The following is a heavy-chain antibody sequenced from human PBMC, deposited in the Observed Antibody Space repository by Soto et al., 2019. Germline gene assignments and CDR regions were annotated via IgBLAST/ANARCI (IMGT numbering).Heavy chain of an antibody. Sequence: GGSLRLSCAPSGFAFNSYGMHSVRQAPGKGLDWLAVIWYDGSNKYYAESVKGRFIISRVNYKNTLDLQMNSMRAEDTAVYYCARPIAAALNDAFDIWGQGTMVTVSS. CDR3: ARPIAAALNDAFDI. CDR1: GFAFNSYG. CDR2: IWYDGSNK. D-gene: IGHD6-13*01. V-gene: IGHV3-33*01. J-gene: IGHJ3*02.